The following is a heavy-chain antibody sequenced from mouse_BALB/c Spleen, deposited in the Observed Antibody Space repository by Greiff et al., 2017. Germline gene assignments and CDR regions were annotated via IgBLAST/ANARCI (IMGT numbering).Heavy chain of an antibody. CDR1: GFTFSSYA. J-gene: IGHJ4*01. V-gene: IGHV5-9-4*01. CDR3: ARDRDDFYAMDY. D-gene: IGHD2-3*01. Sequence: EVQRVESGGGLVKPGGSLKLSCAASGFTFSSYAMSWVRQSPEKRLEWVAEISSGGSYTYYPDTVTGRFTISRDNAKNTLYLEMSSLRSEDTAMYYCARDRDDFYAMDYWGQGTSVTVSS. CDR2: ISSGGSYT.